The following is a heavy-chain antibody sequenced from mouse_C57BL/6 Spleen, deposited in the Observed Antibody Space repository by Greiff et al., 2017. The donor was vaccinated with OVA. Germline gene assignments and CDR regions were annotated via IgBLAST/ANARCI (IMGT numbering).Heavy chain of an antibody. J-gene: IGHJ2*01. D-gene: IGHD3-3*01. CDR3: ASGTGDY. CDR2: ISSGSSTI. CDR1: GFTFSDYG. V-gene: IGHV5-17*01. Sequence: EVKLMESGGGLVKPGGSLKLSCAASGFTFSDYGMHWVRQAPEKGLEWVAYISSGSSTIYYADTVKGRFTISRDNAKNSLFLQMTSLRSEDTAMYYCASGTGDYWGQGTTLTVSS.